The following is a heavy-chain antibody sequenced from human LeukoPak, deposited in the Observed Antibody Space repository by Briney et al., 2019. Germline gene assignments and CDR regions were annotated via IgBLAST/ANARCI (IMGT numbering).Heavy chain of an antibody. J-gene: IGHJ4*02. CDR3: ARAADYGGRFDY. D-gene: IGHD4-23*01. Sequence: GGSLRLSCAASGFTVSSNYMSWVRQAPGKGLEWVSVIYSGGSTYYADSVKGRFTISRDNSKNTLYPQMNSLRAEDTAVYYCARAADYGGRFDYWGQGTLVTVSS. CDR2: IYSGGST. CDR1: GFTVSSNY. V-gene: IGHV3-53*01.